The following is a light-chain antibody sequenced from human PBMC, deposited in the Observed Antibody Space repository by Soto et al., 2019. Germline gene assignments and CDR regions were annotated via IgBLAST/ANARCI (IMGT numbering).Light chain of an antibody. Sequence: EIVLTQSPGTLSLSPGERATLSCRASQNVGSRYLAWYQQKPGQAPRLLIYGTSNRATGIPDRFSGSECGTDFSLTISSLEPGDLAVDYCQPYGSSPLAFGQG. V-gene: IGKV3-20*01. CDR3: QPYGSSPLA. CDR1: QNVGSRY. CDR2: GTS. J-gene: IGKJ1*01.